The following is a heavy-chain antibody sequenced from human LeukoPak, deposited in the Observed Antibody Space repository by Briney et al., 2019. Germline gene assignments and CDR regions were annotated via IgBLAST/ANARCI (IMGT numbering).Heavy chain of an antibody. CDR3: ARMTPSIS. V-gene: IGHV4-39*07. CDR2: VYYTGGA. D-gene: IGHD2-15*01. J-gene: IGHJ4*02. Sequence: PSETLSLTCTVSGGSISTSGYYWGWIRQPPGKGLEWIGTVYYTGGAFNNPSLKSRLTMSMDTSKNQFSLNLNSVTAADTAVYYCARMTPSISWGQGTLVIVSS. CDR1: GGSISTSGYY.